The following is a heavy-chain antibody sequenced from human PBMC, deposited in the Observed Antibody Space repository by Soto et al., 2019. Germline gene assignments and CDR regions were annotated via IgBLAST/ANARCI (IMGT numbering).Heavy chain of an antibody. V-gene: IGHV1-69*01. CDR1: GGTFSRYA. CDR3: AGVGLIASRPLDG. CDR2: MIPIFGTA. D-gene: IGHD6-6*01. Sequence: QVQLVQSGAEVKKPGSSVKVSCKACGGTFSRYAISWVREAPGQGLKWMGGMIPIFGTANYAQKFQGRVTINGDESTRTAYMAVSRLTSEDTDVYYFAGVGLIASRPLDGWGQGTTVTVS. J-gene: IGHJ6*02.